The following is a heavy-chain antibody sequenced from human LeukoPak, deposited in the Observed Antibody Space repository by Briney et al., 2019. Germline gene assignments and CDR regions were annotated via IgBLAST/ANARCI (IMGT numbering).Heavy chain of an antibody. CDR1: GGTFSSYA. CDR3: ASGVVVKSGDYYGMDV. CDR2: IIPVFGTA. V-gene: IGHV1-69*13. Sequence: SVKVSCKASGGTFSSYAISWVRQAPGQGLEWMGGIIPVFGTANYAQKFQGRVTITADESTSTAYMELSSLRSEDTAEYYCASGVVVKSGDYYGMDVWGQGTTVTVSS. J-gene: IGHJ6*02. D-gene: IGHD3-22*01.